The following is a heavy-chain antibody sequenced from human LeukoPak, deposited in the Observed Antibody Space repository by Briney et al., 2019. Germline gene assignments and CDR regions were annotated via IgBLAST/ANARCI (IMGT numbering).Heavy chain of an antibody. CDR3: AKDGSGSYLSNWFDP. CDR2: IKQDGSEK. D-gene: IGHD3-10*01. V-gene: IGHV3-7*01. Sequence: PGGSLRLSCAASGFTFSSYWMSWVRQAPGKGLEWVANIKQDGSEKYYVDSVKGRFTISRDNAKNSLYLQMNSLRAEDTAVYYCAKDGSGSYLSNWFDPWGQGTLVTVSS. CDR1: GFTFSSYW. J-gene: IGHJ5*02.